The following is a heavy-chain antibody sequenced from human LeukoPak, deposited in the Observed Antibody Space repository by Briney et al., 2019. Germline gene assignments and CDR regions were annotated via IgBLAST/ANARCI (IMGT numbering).Heavy chain of an antibody. V-gene: IGHV1-24*01. CDR3: ATAEVDTAMALDY. J-gene: IGHJ4*02. D-gene: IGHD5-18*01. Sequence: KFQGRVTMTEDTSTDTAYMELSSLRSEDTAVYYCATAEVDTAMALDYWGQGTLVTVSS.